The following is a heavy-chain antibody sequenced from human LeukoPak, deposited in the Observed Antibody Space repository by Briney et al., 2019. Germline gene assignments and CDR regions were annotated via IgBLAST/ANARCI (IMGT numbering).Heavy chain of an antibody. V-gene: IGHV3-66*01. D-gene: IGHD5-12*01. Sequence: GGSLRLSCAASGFTVSSNYMSWVRQAPGKGLEWVSVIYSGGSTYYADSVKGRFTISRDNSKNTLYLQMNSLRAEDTAVYYCARDRVVATSTLHRYYYYGMDVWGQGTTVTVSS. CDR1: GFTVSSNY. J-gene: IGHJ6*02. CDR3: ARDRVVATSTLHRYYYYGMDV. CDR2: IYSGGST.